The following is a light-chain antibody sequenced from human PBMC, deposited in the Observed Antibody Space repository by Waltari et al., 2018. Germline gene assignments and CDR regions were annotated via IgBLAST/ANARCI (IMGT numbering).Light chain of an antibody. CDR2: DAS. CDR3: QQYHIWWT. V-gene: IGKV3-15*01. J-gene: IGKJ1*01. Sequence: EVVMTQSPATLSVSPGERATLSCRASRSVSSNVAWYQQKPGQAPRLLISDASTRATGIPARFSGSGSGTEFTLTIGSLQSEDSAVYYCQQYHIWWTFGQGTKVEIK. CDR1: RSVSSN.